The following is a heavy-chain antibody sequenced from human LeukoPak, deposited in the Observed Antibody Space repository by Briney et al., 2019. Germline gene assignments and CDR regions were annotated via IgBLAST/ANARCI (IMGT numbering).Heavy chain of an antibody. Sequence: SETLSLTCTVSGGSISSYYWSWLRQPPGKGLEWIGYIYYSGTTSYNPSLKSRVTISVDTSKNQFSLKLSSVTAADTAVYYCAGGVYIAAAQYAYWGQGTLVTVSS. CDR3: AGGVYIAAAQYAY. J-gene: IGHJ4*02. D-gene: IGHD6-13*01. CDR1: GGSISSYY. CDR2: IYYSGTT. V-gene: IGHV4-59*01.